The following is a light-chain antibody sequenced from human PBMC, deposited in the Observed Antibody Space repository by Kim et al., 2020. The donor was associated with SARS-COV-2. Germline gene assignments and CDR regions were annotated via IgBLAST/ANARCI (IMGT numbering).Light chain of an antibody. Sequence: EIVLTQSPGTLSLSPGERATLSCRASQSVYSSFLAWYQQKPGQAPRLLIYDAASRATGIPDRFSGSTSGTDFTLTISRLEPEDFAVYYCQQYGSSPVTFGQGTKVDIK. CDR1: QSVYSSF. CDR2: DAA. CDR3: QQYGSSPVT. J-gene: IGKJ1*01. V-gene: IGKV3-20*01.